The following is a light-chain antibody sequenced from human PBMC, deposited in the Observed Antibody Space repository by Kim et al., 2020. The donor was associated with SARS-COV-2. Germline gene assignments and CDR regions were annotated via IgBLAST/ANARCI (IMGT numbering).Light chain of an antibody. J-gene: IGKJ4*01. CDR1: QDIGND. Sequence: DIQMTQSPSSLSASVGDRVTISCRASQDIGNDLARYQQKPGRVPRLLISVTSTLHSGVPSRFSGSGSGRDFTLTISSLQSEDAATYYCQKCDSAPLTFGGGTKVDIK. CDR2: VTS. CDR3: QKCDSAPLT. V-gene: IGKV1-27*01.